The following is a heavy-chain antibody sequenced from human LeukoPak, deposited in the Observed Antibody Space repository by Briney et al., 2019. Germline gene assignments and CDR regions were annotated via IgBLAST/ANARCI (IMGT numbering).Heavy chain of an antibody. V-gene: IGHV4-59*08. Sequence: SETLSLICTVSGGSISSYYWSWIRQPPGKGLEWIGYIYYSGSTNYNPSLKSRVTISVDTSKNQFSLKLSSVTAADTAVYYCARHAYIAAAPFDYWGQGTLVTVSS. CDR1: GGSISSYY. D-gene: IGHD6-13*01. CDR3: ARHAYIAAAPFDY. J-gene: IGHJ4*02. CDR2: IYYSGST.